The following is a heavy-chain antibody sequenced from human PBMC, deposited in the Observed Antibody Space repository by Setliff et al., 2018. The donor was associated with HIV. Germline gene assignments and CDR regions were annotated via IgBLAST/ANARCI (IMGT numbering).Heavy chain of an antibody. V-gene: IGHV3-48*04. CDR1: GFTFSTYS. CDR2: ISGSTSCSTV. CDR3: ARDTSPTGDAFEI. D-gene: IGHD1-1*01. J-gene: IGHJ3*02. Sequence: LRLSCAASGFTFSTYSMNWVRQAPGKGLEWISYISGSTSCSTVHYSDSVKGRFTISRDNAKNSLYLQMNSLRAEDTAVYYCARDTSPTGDAFEIWGQGTMVTVSS.